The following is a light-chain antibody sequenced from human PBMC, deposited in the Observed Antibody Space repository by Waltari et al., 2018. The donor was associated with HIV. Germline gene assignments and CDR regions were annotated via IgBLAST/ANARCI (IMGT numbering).Light chain of an antibody. J-gene: IGKJ3*01. CDR1: RSVNSN. CDR3: QQYNSTPFT. V-gene: IGKV3-15*01. CDR2: GAS. Sequence: EIVMTQSPATLSVSPGERATLSCRASRSVNSNLAWYLQRPGKPPSLLIYGASTRASEIPARFRGSGSGTNFNLTITRLQSEDFAVDYCQQYNSTPFTFGPGTKVDIQ.